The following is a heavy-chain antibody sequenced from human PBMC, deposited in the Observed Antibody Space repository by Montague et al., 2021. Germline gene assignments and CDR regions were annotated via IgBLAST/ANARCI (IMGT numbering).Heavy chain of an antibody. V-gene: IGHV3-74*01. Sequence: SLRLSYAASGFSFSSYWMHWVRQAPGKGLLWVSRITLDGSSTTFADSAKGRFTTSRDNAKATLYLQMNSLRVEDTAVYYCARNLASAAPGAFDIWGQGTMVTVSS. D-gene: IGHD6-13*01. CDR1: GFSFSSYW. CDR2: ITLDGSST. J-gene: IGHJ3*02. CDR3: ARNLASAAPGAFDI.